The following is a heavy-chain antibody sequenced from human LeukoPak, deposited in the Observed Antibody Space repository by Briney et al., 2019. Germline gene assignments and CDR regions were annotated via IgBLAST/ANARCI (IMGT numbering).Heavy chain of an antibody. CDR1: GFTFSDYG. J-gene: IGHJ4*02. D-gene: IGHD5-12*01. V-gene: IGHV3-23*01. Sequence: SGGSLRLSCAASGFTFSDYGMSWVRQAPGKGLEWVSAISGSGDSTYYADSVKGRFTISRDNSKNTLYLQMNSLRAEDTAVYYCAKAWGYIVAKFGFDYWGQGTLVTVSS. CDR2: ISGSGDST. CDR3: AKAWGYIVAKFGFDY.